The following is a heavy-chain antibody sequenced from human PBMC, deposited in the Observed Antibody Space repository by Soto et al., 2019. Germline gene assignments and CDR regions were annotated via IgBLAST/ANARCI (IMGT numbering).Heavy chain of an antibody. Sequence: EVQLVESGGGLVKPGGSLRLSCAASGFTFSSYTMNWVRQAPGTGLEWVSSISSRSTYISYADSLKGRFTISRDNAKNSLYLQMNSLRAEDTALYYCARDGPGENWNHGPGEDYYGMDVWGQGTTVTVSS. CDR3: ARDGPGENWNHGPGEDYYGMDV. CDR2: ISSRSTYI. J-gene: IGHJ6*02. CDR1: GFTFSSYT. V-gene: IGHV3-21*01. D-gene: IGHD1-1*01.